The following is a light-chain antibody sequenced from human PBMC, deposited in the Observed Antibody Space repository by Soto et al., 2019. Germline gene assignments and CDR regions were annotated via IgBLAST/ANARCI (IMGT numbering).Light chain of an antibody. CDR2: AAS. Sequence: DIQMTQSPSSLSASVGDRVTITCRTSQSISSYLNWYQQKPWKAPKLLIYAASSLQSGVPSRFSGSGSGTDFTLTISSLQPEDFATYYCQQSYNTPLTCGGGTKVDIK. V-gene: IGKV1-39*01. J-gene: IGKJ4*01. CDR3: QQSYNTPLT. CDR1: QSISSY.